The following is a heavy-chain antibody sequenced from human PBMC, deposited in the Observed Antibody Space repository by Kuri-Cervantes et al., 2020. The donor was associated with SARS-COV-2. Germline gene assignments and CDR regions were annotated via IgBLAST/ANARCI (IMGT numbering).Heavy chain of an antibody. V-gene: IGHV3-30*02. CDR3: ARDKQHWSPFDY. CDR2: IRYDGSNK. J-gene: IGHJ4*02. D-gene: IGHD1-1*01. CDR1: GFTFSSYW. Sequence: GESLKISCAASGFTFSSYWMSWVRQAPGKGLEWVAFIRYDGSNKYYADSVKGRFTISRDNSKNTLYLQMNSLRAEDTAVYYCARDKQHWSPFDYWGQGTLVTVSS.